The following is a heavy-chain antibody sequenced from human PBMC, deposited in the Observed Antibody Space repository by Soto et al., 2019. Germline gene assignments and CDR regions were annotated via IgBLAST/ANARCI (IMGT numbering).Heavy chain of an antibody. CDR3: ARENYYYYGMDV. CDR2: ISSSSSYI. J-gene: IGHJ6*02. V-gene: IGHV3-21*01. Sequence: GGSLRLSCAASGFTFSSYSMNWVPQAPGKGLEWVSSISSSSSYIYYADSVKGRFTISRDNAKNSLYLQMNSLRAEDTAVYYCARENYYYYGMDVWGQGTTVTVSS. CDR1: GFTFSSYS.